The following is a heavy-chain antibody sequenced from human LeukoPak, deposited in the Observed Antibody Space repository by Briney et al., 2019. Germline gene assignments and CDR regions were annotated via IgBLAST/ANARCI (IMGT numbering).Heavy chain of an antibody. D-gene: IGHD3-3*01. J-gene: IGHJ6*02. Sequence: PGRSLRLSCAASGFTFSSYGMHWVRQAPGKGLEWVAIISYDGSNKYYADSVKGRFTISRDNSKNTLYLQMNSLRAEDTAVYYCAKDEYYDFWSGYSFYHYYGMDVWDQGTTVTVSS. CDR2: ISYDGSNK. CDR3: AKDEYYDFWSGYSFYHYYGMDV. V-gene: IGHV3-30*18. CDR1: GFTFSSYG.